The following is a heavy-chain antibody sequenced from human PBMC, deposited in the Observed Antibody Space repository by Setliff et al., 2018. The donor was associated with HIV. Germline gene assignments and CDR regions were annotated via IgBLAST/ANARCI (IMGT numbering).Heavy chain of an antibody. V-gene: IGHV1-2*02. CDR1: GYTFTGYY. CDR2: INPNSGGT. Sequence: ASVKVSCKASGYTFTGYYMHWVRQAPGQGLEWMGWINPNSGGTNYAQKFQGRVTMTRNTSISTAYMELSSLRSEDTAVYYCARGVCSGGSCWGYYRGRWNFDLWGRGTLVTVSS. D-gene: IGHD2-15*01. J-gene: IGHJ2*01. CDR3: ARGVCSGGSCWGYYRGRWNFDL.